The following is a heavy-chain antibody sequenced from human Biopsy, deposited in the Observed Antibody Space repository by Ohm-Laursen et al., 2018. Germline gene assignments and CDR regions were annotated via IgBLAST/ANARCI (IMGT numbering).Heavy chain of an antibody. V-gene: IGHV1-18*01. CDR2: ISPYHGDT. D-gene: IGHD3-3*01. CDR1: GYTFTNYG. J-gene: IGHJ4*02. CDR3: ARDRWPHVTLLGLVVFDF. Sequence: ASVKVSCKASGYTFTNYGISWVRQDPGQGLEWMGWISPYHGDTDYAQKLQGRVTMTTDTSTSTAYMDLRSLRSDDTAVYYCARDRWPHVTLLGLVVFDFWGQGTLIIVSS.